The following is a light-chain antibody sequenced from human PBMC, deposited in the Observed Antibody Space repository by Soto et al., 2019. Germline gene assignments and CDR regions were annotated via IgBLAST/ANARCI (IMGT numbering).Light chain of an antibody. J-gene: IGKJ5*01. Sequence: EIGLTQSPGTLSLSPGERATLSCRASQSVSSSYLAWYQQKPGQAPSLLIYGASSRATGIPDRFSGSGSGTAFTLTISRLEPEDFAVYYCQQYDSSPSTFGQGTRLEIK. V-gene: IGKV3-20*01. CDR3: QQYDSSPST. CDR1: QSVSSSY. CDR2: GAS.